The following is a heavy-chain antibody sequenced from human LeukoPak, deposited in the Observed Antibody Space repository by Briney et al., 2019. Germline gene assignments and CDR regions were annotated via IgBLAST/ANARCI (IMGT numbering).Heavy chain of an antibody. D-gene: IGHD5-24*01. CDR3: ARDNSVRDEAWWFNL. Sequence: GASVTVSFTASGYTFTVYWMHWVRQAPGQGPEWMGVISPSGGSTIYAQKFKGRVTLTRDMSTSTDYLELSSLRSEDTAVYYCARDNSVRDEAWWFNLWGQGTLVTVSS. CDR2: ISPSGGST. V-gene: IGHV1-46*01. CDR1: GYTFTVYW. J-gene: IGHJ5*02.